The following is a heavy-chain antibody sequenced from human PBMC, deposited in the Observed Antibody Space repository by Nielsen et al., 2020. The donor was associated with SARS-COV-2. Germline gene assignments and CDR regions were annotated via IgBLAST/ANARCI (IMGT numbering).Heavy chain of an antibody. D-gene: IGHD3-3*01. V-gene: IGHV3-23*01. CDR1: GFTFSSYA. CDR2: LSGSGGST. J-gene: IGHJ4*02. CDR3: ARVFSTPYYFDY. Sequence: GESLKISCAASGFTFSSYAMSWVRQAPGKGLEWVSALSGSGGSTYNADSVKGRFTISRDNSKNTLYLQMNSLRAEDTAVYYCARVFSTPYYFDYWGQGTLVTVSS.